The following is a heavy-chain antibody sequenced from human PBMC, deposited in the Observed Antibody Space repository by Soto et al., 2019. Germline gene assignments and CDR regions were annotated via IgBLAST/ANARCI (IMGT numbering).Heavy chain of an antibody. CDR3: ARDGYPPSGFDY. Sequence: PSETLSLTCAVYGAPLSGYSWSWIRQPPGKGLEWIGEINGSGSTYYNPSLKSRVTISVDTSKNQFSLKLSSVTAADTAVYYCARDGYPPSGFDYWGQGTLVTVSS. V-gene: IGHV4-34*09. D-gene: IGHD5-12*01. CDR2: INGSGST. J-gene: IGHJ4*02. CDR1: GAPLSGYS.